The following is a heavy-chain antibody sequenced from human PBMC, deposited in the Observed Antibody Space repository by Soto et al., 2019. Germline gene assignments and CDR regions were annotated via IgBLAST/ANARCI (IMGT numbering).Heavy chain of an antibody. D-gene: IGHD2-21*02. J-gene: IGHJ4*02. CDR1: GGSFSGYY. CDR3: ARGGIVVVTAIRRRTQGIDY. V-gene: IGHV4-34*01. CDR2: INHSGST. Sequence: SETLSLTCAVSGGSFSGYYWSWIRQPPGKGLEWIGEINHSGSTNYNPSLKSRVTISVDTSKNQFSLKLSSVTAADTAVYYCARGGIVVVTAIRRRTQGIDYWGQGTLVTVS.